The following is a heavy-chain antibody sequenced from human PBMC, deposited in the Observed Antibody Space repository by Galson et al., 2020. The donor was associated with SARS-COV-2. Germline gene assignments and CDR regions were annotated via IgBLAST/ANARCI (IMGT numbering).Heavy chain of an antibody. CDR3: AKSVIPAARKMYYYGMDV. CDR2: ICGSGGNT. CDR1: GFTFSNYA. Sequence: GGSLRLSCAASGFTFSNYAMIWVRQAPGKGLEWVSAICGSGGNTYYAESVKGRFTISRDNSKNTLYVQMNSLRAEDTGIYYCAKSVIPAARKMYYYGMDVWGQGTTVAVSS. D-gene: IGHD2-2*01. J-gene: IGHJ6*02. V-gene: IGHV3-23*01.